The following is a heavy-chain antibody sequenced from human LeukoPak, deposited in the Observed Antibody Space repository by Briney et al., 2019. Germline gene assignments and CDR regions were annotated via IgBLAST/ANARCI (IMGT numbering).Heavy chain of an antibody. V-gene: IGHV1-69*05. CDR1: GGTFSSYA. D-gene: IGHD3-9*01. Sequence: SVKVSCKASGGTFSSYAISWVRQAPGQGLEWMGGIIPIFGTANYAQKFQGRVTITRNTSISTAYMELSSLRSEDTAVYYCAREEPRYFDWLLSQDAFDIWGQGTMVTVSS. J-gene: IGHJ3*02. CDR2: IIPIFGTA. CDR3: AREEPRYFDWLLSQDAFDI.